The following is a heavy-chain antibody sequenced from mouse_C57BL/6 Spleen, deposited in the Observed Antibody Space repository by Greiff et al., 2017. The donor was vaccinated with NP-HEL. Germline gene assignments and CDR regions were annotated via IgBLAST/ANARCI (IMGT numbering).Heavy chain of an antibody. V-gene: IGHV2-5*01. D-gene: IGHD1-1*01. CDR3: AKNSFIIYAMDY. CDR1: GFSLTSYG. J-gene: IGHJ4*01. Sequence: VKLMESGPGLVQPSQSLSITCTVSGFSLTSYGVHWVRQSPGKGLEWLGVIWRGGSTDYNAAFMSRLGITKDNSKSQVFFKMNSLQADDTAIYYCAKNSFIIYAMDYWGQGTSVTVSS. CDR2: IWRGGST.